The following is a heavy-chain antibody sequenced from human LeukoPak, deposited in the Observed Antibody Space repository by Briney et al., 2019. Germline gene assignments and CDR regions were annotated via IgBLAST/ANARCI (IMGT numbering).Heavy chain of an antibody. CDR3: ARFSSSSPVFDY. Sequence: GRSLRLSCAASGFTFDDYAMHWVRQAPGKGLEWVSGISWNSGSIGYADSVKGRFTISRDNAKNSLYLQMNSLRAEDTALYYCARFSSSSPVFDYWGQGTLVTVSS. J-gene: IGHJ4*02. CDR2: ISWNSGSI. V-gene: IGHV3-9*01. CDR1: GFTFDDYA. D-gene: IGHD6-6*01.